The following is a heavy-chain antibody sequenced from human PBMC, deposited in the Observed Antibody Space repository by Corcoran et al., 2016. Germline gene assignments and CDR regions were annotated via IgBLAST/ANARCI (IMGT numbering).Heavy chain of an antibody. CDR2: INYSGRI. CDR1: GCSISSSSYY. D-gene: IGHD1-26*01. V-gene: IGHV4-39*01. CDR3: ARHGGGSYRFEC. Sequence: QLQLQESGPGLVKPSETLSLTCTVSGCSISSSSYYWGWLRQPPGKGLEWIGSINYSGRIYYNPSLKSRITISVDTSKNQFPLKLSHVTDADTAVYYCARHGGGSYRFECWGQGTLVTVST. J-gene: IGHJ4*02.